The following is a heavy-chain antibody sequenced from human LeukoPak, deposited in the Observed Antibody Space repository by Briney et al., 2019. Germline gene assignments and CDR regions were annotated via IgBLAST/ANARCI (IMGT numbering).Heavy chain of an antibody. Sequence: GESLKISCKGSGYSFPTFWIAWVRQLPGKGLEWMGSIYPRDSTTRYSPSFQGQVTVSDDKSIDTAYLQWSSLRASDTAMYFCARVCCTSTSSFDPWGEGTLVIVSS. J-gene: IGHJ5*02. CDR1: GYSFPTFW. V-gene: IGHV5-51*01. CDR2: IYPRDSTT. CDR3: ARVCCTSTSSFDP. D-gene: IGHD2-2*01.